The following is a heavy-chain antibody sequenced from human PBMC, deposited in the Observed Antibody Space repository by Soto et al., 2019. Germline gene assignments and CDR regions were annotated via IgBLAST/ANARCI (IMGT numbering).Heavy chain of an antibody. V-gene: IGHV3-11*06. D-gene: IGHD2-15*01. Sequence: QVQLVESGGGLVKPGGSLRLSCAASGFTFSDYYMNWIRQAPGKGLEWVSYISGSSAYKNYADSMQGRFTVTRDNAHNSLSLQLNTLTVEDTAIYYCARERGPGGIAMRAFDIWGQGTVVTVSS. J-gene: IGHJ3*02. CDR3: ARERGPGGIAMRAFDI. CDR2: ISGSSAYK. CDR1: GFTFSDYY.